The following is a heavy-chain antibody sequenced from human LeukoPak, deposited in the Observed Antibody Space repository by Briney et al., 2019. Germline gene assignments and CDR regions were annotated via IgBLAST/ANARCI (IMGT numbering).Heavy chain of an antibody. CDR1: GYSFGSYG. J-gene: IGHJ5*02. CDR3: ARRIEAANRFDP. D-gene: IGHD1-26*01. CDR2: IYPGDSDT. V-gene: IGHV5-51*01. Sequence: GESLKISGQRSGYSFGSYGIGWSCQMPGKGLEWMGIIYPGDSDTKYSPSFQGQVTISADKSISTAYLQWSSLKAPDTAMYYCARRIEAANRFDPWGQGTLVTVSS.